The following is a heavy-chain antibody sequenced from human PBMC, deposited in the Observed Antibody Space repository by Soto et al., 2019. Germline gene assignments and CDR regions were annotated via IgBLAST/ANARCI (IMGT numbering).Heavy chain of an antibody. J-gene: IGHJ4*02. V-gene: IGHV4-39*01. CDR2: IYYSGRT. Sequence: SEIMSVTCIVSGGSSSSSSYYCGWNRQPPGKGLEWIGSIYYSGRTYYNPSFKSRVTISIDTSKNQFSLKLSSVTATDTAVYYCARQRTTVVTQAYFDHWGQGALVTVSS. CDR3: ARQRTTVVTQAYFDH. D-gene: IGHD2-21*02. CDR1: GGSSSSSSYY.